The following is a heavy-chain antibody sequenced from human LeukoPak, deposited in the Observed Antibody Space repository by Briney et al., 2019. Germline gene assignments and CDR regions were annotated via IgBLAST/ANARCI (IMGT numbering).Heavy chain of an antibody. J-gene: IGHJ4*02. V-gene: IGHV3-73*01. CDR3: TRHVGSGSTRY. CDR2: IRSKANSYAT. CDR1: GFTFSGSA. D-gene: IGHD6-19*01. Sequence: GGSLKLSCAASGFTFSGSAMHWVRQASGKGLEWVGRIRSKANSYATAYAASVKGRFTISRDDSKNTAYLQMNSLKTEDTAVYYCTRHVGSGSTRYWGQGTLVTVSS.